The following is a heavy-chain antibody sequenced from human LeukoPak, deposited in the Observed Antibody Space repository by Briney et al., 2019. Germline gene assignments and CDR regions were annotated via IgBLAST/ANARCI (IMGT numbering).Heavy chain of an antibody. J-gene: IGHJ4*02. Sequence: TGGSLRLSCAASGFTFSSYEMNWVRQAPGKGLEWVSYISSSAGTTYYADSVKGRFTISRDNAKNSLYLQMNSLRAEDTAVYFCVRQQQQLWYDWGQGTLVTVSS. V-gene: IGHV3-48*03. CDR3: VRQQQQLWYD. D-gene: IGHD5-18*01. CDR2: ISSSAGTT. CDR1: GFTFSSYE.